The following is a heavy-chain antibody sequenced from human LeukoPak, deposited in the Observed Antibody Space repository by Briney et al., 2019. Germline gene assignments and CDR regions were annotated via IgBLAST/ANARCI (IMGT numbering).Heavy chain of an antibody. J-gene: IGHJ5*02. Sequence: GESLQISCKASGYRFTNYWIAWVRQHPGKGREWMGIMHPGESEINYSPSLEGQVTISADTSISTAYLEWYSLKASDSAIYYCAKTIASLGSGARYFDPWGQGTMITVSS. CDR3: AKTIASLGSGARYFDP. D-gene: IGHD5/OR15-5a*01. CDR2: MHPGESEI. CDR1: GYRFTNYW. V-gene: IGHV5-51*01.